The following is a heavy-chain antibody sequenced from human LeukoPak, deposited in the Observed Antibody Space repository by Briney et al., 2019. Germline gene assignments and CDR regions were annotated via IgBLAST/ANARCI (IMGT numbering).Heavy chain of an antibody. D-gene: IGHD6-6*01. V-gene: IGHV1-2*06. J-gene: IGHJ4*02. CDR3: ARDQRTSYSSSSTSDY. CDR1: GYTFTRYY. Sequence: ASVKVSCTASGYTFTRYYMHWVRQAPGQGLEWMGRINPKRGGTNYAQKFQGRVTITRATSISTAYMELSRLRSDDTAVYYCARDQRTSYSSSSTSDYWDQGTLVTVSS. CDR2: INPKRGGT.